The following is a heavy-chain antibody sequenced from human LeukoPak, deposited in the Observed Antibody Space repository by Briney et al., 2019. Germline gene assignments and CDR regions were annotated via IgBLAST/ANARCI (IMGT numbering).Heavy chain of an antibody. V-gene: IGHV1-69*05. D-gene: IGHD2-15*01. Sequence: GSSVNVSCKASGGTFSSYAISWVRQAPGQGLEWMGGTIPISGTANYAQKFQDRVTITTDESTSTAYMELSSLRSEDTAVYYCARVVGCLSGSCLNWFDPWGQGTLVTVSS. CDR2: TIPISGTA. CDR1: GGTFSSYA. CDR3: ARVVGCLSGSCLNWFDP. J-gene: IGHJ5*02.